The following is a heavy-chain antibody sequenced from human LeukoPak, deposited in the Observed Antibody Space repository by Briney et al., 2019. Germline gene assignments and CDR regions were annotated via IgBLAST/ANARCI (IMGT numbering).Heavy chain of an antibody. J-gene: IGHJ5*02. D-gene: IGHD3-10*01. Sequence: GGSLRLSCAASGFTFSSYAMHWVRQAPGKGLEWVAVISYDGSNKYYADSVKGRFTISRDNSKNTVSLQMDSLRAEDTAVYYCTRGRYGSESWGQGTLVTVSS. CDR1: GFTFSSYA. V-gene: IGHV3-30*14. CDR3: TRGRYGSES. CDR2: ISYDGSNK.